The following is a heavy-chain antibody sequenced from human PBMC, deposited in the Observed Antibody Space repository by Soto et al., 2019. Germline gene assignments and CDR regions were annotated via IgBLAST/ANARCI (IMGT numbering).Heavy chain of an antibody. D-gene: IGHD1-1*01. J-gene: IGHJ4*02. V-gene: IGHV4-31*03. CDR2: IYYTGNT. CDR3: ASGHDAYKVRY. Sequence: QVQLQESGPGLVKPSQTLSLTCTVSGGSISSGGTGSYWTWIRQLPGKGLEWIGYIYYTGNTYYTTSXKXRPTISIDTSENQFSLKLTSVTAADTAVYFCASGHDAYKVRYWGQGTLVTVSS. CDR1: GGSISSGGTGSY.